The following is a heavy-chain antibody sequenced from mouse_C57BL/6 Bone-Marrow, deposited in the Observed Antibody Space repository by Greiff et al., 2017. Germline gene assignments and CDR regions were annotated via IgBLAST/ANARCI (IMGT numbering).Heavy chain of an antibody. J-gene: IGHJ2*01. CDR1: GYTFTSYG. D-gene: IGHD4-1*01. Sequence: QVQLKESGAELARPGASVKLSCKASGYTFTSYGISWVKQRTGQGLEWIGEIYPRSGNTYYNEKFKGKATLTADKSSSTAYMELRSLTSEDSAVYFCAKEGNCVFDYWGQGTTLTVSS. V-gene: IGHV1-81*01. CDR3: AKEGNCVFDY. CDR2: IYPRSGNT.